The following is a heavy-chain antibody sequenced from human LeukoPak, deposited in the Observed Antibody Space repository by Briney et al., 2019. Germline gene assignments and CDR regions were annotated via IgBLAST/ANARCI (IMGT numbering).Heavy chain of an antibody. CDR2: INHSGST. V-gene: IGHV4-34*01. Sequence: SETLSLTCAVYGGSFSGYYWSWIRQPPGKGLEWIGEINHSGSTNYNPSLKSRVTISVDTSKNQFSLKLSSVTAADTAVYYCARPTCSSTSCYGWFDPWGQGTLVTVSS. D-gene: IGHD2-2*01. J-gene: IGHJ5*02. CDR3: ARPTCSSTSCYGWFDP. CDR1: GGSFSGYY.